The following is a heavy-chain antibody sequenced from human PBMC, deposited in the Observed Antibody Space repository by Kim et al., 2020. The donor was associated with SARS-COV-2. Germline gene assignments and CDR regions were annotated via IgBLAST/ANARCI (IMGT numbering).Heavy chain of an antibody. D-gene: IGHD3-22*01. CDR3: ARDWGYYDSSGYLHFDY. V-gene: IGHV1-18*01. CDR2: ISAYNGNT. J-gene: IGHJ4*02. CDR1: GYTFTSYG. Sequence: ASVKVSCKASGYTFTSYGISWVRQAPGQGLEWMGWISAYNGNTNYAQRLQGRVTMTTDTSTSTAYMELRSLRSDDTAVYYCARDWGYYDSSGYLHFDYWGQGTLVTVSS.